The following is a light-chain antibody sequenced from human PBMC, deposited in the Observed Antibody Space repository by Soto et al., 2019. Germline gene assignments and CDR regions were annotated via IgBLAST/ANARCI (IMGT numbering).Light chain of an antibody. CDR2: GAS. CDR3: QKYGSSPPT. CDR1: QSVSSSY. V-gene: IGKV3-20*01. J-gene: IGKJ1*01. Sequence: EIVLTQSPGTLSLSPGERATLSCRASQSVSSSYFAWYQQKPGQAPRLLIYGASSMATGIPDRFSGSGSGTDFTLTISRLEPEDVAVYYCQKYGSSPPTFGQGTKVEIK.